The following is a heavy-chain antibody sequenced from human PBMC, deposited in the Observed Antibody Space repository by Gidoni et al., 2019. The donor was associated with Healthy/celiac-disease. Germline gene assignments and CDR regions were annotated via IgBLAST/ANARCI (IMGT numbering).Heavy chain of an antibody. D-gene: IGHD3-3*01. J-gene: IGHJ6*02. CDR3: AKAVPLYDFWSGYFDYYYYYGMDV. CDR1: GFTFSSYA. V-gene: IGHV3-23*01. CDR2: ISGSGGST. Sequence: EVQLLESGGGLVQPGGSLRLSCAASGFTFSSYAMSWVRQAPGKGLEWVSAISGSGGSTYYADSVKGRFTISRDNSKNTLYLQMNSLRAEDTAVYYCAKAVPLYDFWSGYFDYYYYYGMDVWGQGTTVTVSS.